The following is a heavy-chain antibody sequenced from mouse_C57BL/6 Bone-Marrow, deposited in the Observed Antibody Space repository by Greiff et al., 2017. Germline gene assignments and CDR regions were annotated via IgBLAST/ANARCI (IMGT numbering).Heavy chain of an antibody. CDR1: GYTFTSYW. CDR3: ARLCFMTLGY. D-gene: IGHD1-1*02. V-gene: IGHV1-61*01. Sequence: QVQLKQPGAELVRPGSSVKLSCKASGYTFTSYWMDWVKQRPGQGLDWIGNIYPSDSDTHYNQKFKYKATLTVDKSSSTAYMQLSSLTSEDSAVYCGARLCFMTLGYWGQGTTLTVSS. CDR2: IYPSDSDT. J-gene: IGHJ2*01.